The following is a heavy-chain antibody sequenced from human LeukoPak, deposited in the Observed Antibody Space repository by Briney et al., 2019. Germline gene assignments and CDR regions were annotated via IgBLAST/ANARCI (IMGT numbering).Heavy chain of an antibody. V-gene: IGHV1-2*02. CDR3: ARDRTTIFGVDNWFDP. J-gene: IGHJ5*02. CDR2: INPNSGGT. Sequence: ASVKVSCKASGYTFTGYYMHWVRQAPGQGLEWMGWINPNSGGTNYEQKFQGRVTMTRDTSISTAYMELSRLRSDDTAVYYCARDRTTIFGVDNWFDPWGQGTLVTVSS. D-gene: IGHD3-3*01. CDR1: GYTFTGYY.